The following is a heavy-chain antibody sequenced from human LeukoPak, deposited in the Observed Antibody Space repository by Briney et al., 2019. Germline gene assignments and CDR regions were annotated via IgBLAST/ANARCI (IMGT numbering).Heavy chain of an antibody. CDR2: TYYRSKRSN. D-gene: IGHD3-22*01. Sequence: SQTLSLTRAISGDSVSSNSAAWNWIRQSPSRGLEWLGRTYYRSKRSNNYAVSVKSRITINPDTSKNQFSLQLNSVTPEDTAVYYCARYYDSSGYYVFDYWGQGTLVTVSS. CDR3: ARYYDSSGYYVFDY. V-gene: IGHV6-1*01. CDR1: GDSVSSNSAA. J-gene: IGHJ4*02.